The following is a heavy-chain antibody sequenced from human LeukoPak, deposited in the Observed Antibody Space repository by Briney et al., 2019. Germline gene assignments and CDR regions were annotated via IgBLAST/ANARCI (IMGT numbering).Heavy chain of an antibody. V-gene: IGHV4-34*01. CDR3: ARLRGATNY. J-gene: IGHJ4*02. D-gene: IGHD1-26*01. Sequence: PSETLSLTCAVYGGSFSGYYWSWIRQPPGKGLEWIGEINHSGSTNYNPSLKSRVTISVDTSKNQYSLKLSSVTAADTAVYYCARLRGATNYWGQGTLVTVSS. CDR1: GGSFSGYY. CDR2: INHSGST.